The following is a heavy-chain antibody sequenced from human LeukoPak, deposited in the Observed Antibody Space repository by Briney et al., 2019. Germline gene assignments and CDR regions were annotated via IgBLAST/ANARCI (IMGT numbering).Heavy chain of an antibody. V-gene: IGHV4-4*07. CDR3: AREGKDGSGRLTFSYYYYYMDV. CDR2: IYTSGST. J-gene: IGHJ6*03. Sequence: SETLSLTCTVSGGSISSYYWSWIRQPAGKGLEWIGRIYTSGSTNYNPSLKSRVTMSVDTSKNQFSLKLSSVTAADTAVYYCAREGKDGSGRLTFSYYYYYMDVWGKGTTVTISS. D-gene: IGHD3-10*01. CDR1: GGSISSYY.